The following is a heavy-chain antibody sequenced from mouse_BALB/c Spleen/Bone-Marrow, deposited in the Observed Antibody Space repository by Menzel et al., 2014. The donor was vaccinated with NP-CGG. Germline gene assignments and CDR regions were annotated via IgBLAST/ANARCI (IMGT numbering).Heavy chain of an antibody. J-gene: IGHJ4*01. D-gene: IGHD1-1*01. CDR1: GFSLTSYG. V-gene: IGHV2-9*02. Sequence: QVQLQQSGPGLVAPSQSLSITCTVSGFSLTSYGVHWVRQPPGKGLEWLGVIWAGGSTNYNSALMSRLSIRKDNAKSQVFLKMSRLQTDDTALYYCANPGAVGYGPHYYAMGSRGQGTPVTVSS. CDR2: IWAGGST. CDR3: ANPGAVGYGPHYYAMGS.